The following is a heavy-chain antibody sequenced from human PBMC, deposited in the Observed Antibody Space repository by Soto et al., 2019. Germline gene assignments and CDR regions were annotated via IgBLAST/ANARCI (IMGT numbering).Heavy chain of an antibody. CDR2: IIPAFDAT. V-gene: IGHV1-69*06. CDR1: GGTFSTYD. Sequence: QVQLVQSAAELRRPGSSVKVSCTASGGTFSTYDISWVRQAPGQGLEWMGGIIPAFDATKFAQKFQGRLTIAADKSTGTVYMELSSLSSEDTAVYYCARDRSSSWYNGTFYFDSWGQGTLVTVSS. CDR3: ARDRSSSWYNGTFYFDS. J-gene: IGHJ4*02. D-gene: IGHD2-2*01.